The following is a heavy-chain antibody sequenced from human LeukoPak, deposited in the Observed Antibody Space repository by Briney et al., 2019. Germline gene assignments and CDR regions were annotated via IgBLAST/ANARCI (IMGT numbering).Heavy chain of an antibody. D-gene: IGHD3-10*01. V-gene: IGHV4-34*01. CDR3: ARGDNSGSYFSYFDS. CDR1: GGSFSGHY. CDR2: IDHTGRS. J-gene: IGHJ5*01. Sequence: SETLSLTCAVYGGSFSGHYWTWIRQPPGKGLEWIGEIDHTGRSTYNPSLTSRVTISKDSSKNQFSLSLGSVIAADTAVYFCARGDNSGSYFSYFDSWAQGTPVTVSS.